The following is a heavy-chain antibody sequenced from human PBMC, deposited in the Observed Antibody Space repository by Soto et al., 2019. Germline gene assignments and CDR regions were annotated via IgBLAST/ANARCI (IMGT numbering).Heavy chain of an antibody. Sequence: TGGSLRLSCAASGFTFSTYWMHWVRQAPGKGQVWVSRSNPEETTTTYADSVKGRFTISRDNAKNTLYLQMNSLRVEDTAVYFCTRDTFGARDYWGQGTLVTVSS. V-gene: IGHV3-74*03. D-gene: IGHD2-15*01. CDR1: GFTFSTYW. CDR2: SNPEETTT. CDR3: TRDTFGARDY. J-gene: IGHJ4*02.